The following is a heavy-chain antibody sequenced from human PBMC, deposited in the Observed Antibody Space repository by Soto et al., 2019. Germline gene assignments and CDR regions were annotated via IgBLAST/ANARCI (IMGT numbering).Heavy chain of an antibody. D-gene: IGHD1-1*01. CDR1: GFTFGDHY. J-gene: IGHJ4*02. CDR2: IRNKAHSYST. V-gene: IGHV3-72*01. CDR3: VRTRQHGTTTYFDN. Sequence: GGSLRLSCAVSGFTFGDHYIDWVRQAPGKGLEWVGRIRNKAHSYSTVYAASVKGRLTFSRDDSKNSVYLQMNSLKTEDTAVYYCVRTRQHGTTTYFDNWGQGP.